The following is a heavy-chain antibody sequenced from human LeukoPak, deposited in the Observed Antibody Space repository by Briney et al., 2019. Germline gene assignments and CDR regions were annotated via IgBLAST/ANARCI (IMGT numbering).Heavy chain of an antibody. CDR1: GFTFNNYV. CDR2: ISYDGSNI. J-gene: IGHJ4*02. CDR3: AKGSIVVVINDFDY. V-gene: IGHV3-30-3*01. D-gene: IGHD3-22*01. Sequence: GGSLRLSCAASGFTFNNYVMHWVRQAPGKGLEWVAVISYDGSNIYYADSVKGRFTISRDNSKNTLYLQMSSLRAEDTAVYYCAKGSIVVVINDFDYWGQGTLVTVSS.